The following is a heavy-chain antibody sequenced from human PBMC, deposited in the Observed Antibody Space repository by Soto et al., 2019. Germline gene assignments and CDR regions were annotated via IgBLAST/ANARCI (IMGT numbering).Heavy chain of an antibody. V-gene: IGHV1-69*12. CDR2: IIPIFGTA. CDR3: ASEVSGGKEWLSTRRGYYYYGMDV. D-gene: IGHD3-3*01. Sequence: QVQLVQSGAEVKKPGSSVKVSCKASGGTFSSYAISWVRQAPGQGLEWMGGIIPIFGTANYAQKFQGRVTITADEATSTADMEVSSMRSEETAVYYCASEVSGGKEWLSTRRGYYYYGMDVWGQGTTVTVSS. J-gene: IGHJ6*02. CDR1: GGTFSSYA.